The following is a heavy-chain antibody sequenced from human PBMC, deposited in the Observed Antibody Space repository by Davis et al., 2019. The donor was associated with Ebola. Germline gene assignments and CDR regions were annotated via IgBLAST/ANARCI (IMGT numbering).Heavy chain of an antibody. D-gene: IGHD2-2*01. V-gene: IGHV4-59*12. CDR3: ARLVPAEPHDAFDI. J-gene: IGHJ3*02. Sequence: PSETLSLTCTVSGGSISSYYWSWIRQPPGKGLEWIGYIYYSGSTNYNPSLKSRVTISVDTSKNQFSLKLSSVTAADTAVYYCARLVPAEPHDAFDIWGQGTMVTVSS. CDR2: IYYSGST. CDR1: GGSISSYY.